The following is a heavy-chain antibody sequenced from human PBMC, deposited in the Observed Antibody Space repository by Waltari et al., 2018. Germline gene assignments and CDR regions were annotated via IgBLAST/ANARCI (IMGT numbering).Heavy chain of an antibody. J-gene: IGHJ4*02. V-gene: IGHV1-8*03. D-gene: IGHD6-13*01. CDR1: GYPFPSYI. Sequence: QVQLVQSGAEVKKPGPSVKFPCRASGYPFPSYITNWFRQATGQGLGWMGWMNPNSGTTGYAQKFQGRVTITRNTSISTAYMELSSLRSEDTAVYYCARGNRAAAGLDYWGQGTLVTVSS. CDR3: ARGNRAAAGLDY. CDR2: MNPNSGTT.